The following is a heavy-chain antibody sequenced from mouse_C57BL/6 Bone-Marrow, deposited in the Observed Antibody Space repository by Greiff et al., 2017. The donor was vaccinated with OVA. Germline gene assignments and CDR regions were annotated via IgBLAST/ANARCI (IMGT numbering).Heavy chain of an antibody. CDR3: ALGILAMDY. D-gene: IGHD1-1*01. V-gene: IGHV1-55*01. Sequence: QVQLQQSGTELVKPGASVKMSCKASGYTFTSYWITWVKQRPGQGLEWIGDIYPGSGSTNYNEKFKSKATLTVDTSSSTAYMQLSSLTSEDSAVYYCALGILAMDYWGQGTSVTVSS. CDR2: IYPGSGST. CDR1: GYTFTSYW. J-gene: IGHJ4*01.